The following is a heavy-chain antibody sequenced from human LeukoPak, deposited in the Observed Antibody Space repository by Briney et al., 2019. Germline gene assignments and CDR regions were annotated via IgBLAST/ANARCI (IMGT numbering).Heavy chain of an antibody. Sequence: GGSLRLSCAASGFTFSSYGMHWVRQAPGKGLEWVAFIRYDGSNKYYADSVKGRFTISRDNSKNALYLQMNSLRAEDTAVYYCAGEIVVVVAATRYDAFDIWGQGTMVTVSS. CDR2: IRYDGSNK. CDR3: AGEIVVVVAATRYDAFDI. J-gene: IGHJ3*02. D-gene: IGHD2-15*01. CDR1: GFTFSSYG. V-gene: IGHV3-30*02.